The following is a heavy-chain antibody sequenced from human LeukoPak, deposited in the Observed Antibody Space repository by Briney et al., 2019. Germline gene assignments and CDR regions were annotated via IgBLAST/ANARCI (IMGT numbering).Heavy chain of an antibody. CDR1: RFTFSSYA. CDR2: ISYDGSNK. CDR3: ARESEDYSNSARGFDY. D-gene: IGHD4-11*01. Sequence: GGSLRLSCAASRFTFSSYAMHWVRQAPGKGLEWVAVISYDGSNKYYADSVKGRFTISRDNSKNTLYLQMNSLRAEDTAVYYCARESEDYSNSARGFDYWGQGTLVTVSS. J-gene: IGHJ4*02. V-gene: IGHV3-30-3*01.